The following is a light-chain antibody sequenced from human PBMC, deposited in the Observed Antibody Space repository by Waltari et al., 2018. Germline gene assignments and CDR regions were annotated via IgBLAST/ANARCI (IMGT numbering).Light chain of an antibody. CDR2: WAS. Sequence: DIVMTQSPDSLAVSLGERATINCKSSQTVLYSDNNKNYLTWYQQKPGQPPKLLFSWASIREAGAPDRLSASGSGTDFTLTISSQQAEDVAVYYCHQHYTTPWTFGQGTKVEIK. J-gene: IGKJ1*01. V-gene: IGKV4-1*01. CDR1: QTVLYSDNNKNY. CDR3: HQHYTTPWT.